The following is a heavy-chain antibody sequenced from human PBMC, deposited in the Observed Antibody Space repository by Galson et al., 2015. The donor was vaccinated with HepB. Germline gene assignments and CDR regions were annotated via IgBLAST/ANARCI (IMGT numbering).Heavy chain of an antibody. CDR1: GYTFTSYH. Sequence: SVKVSCKASGYTFTSYHMHWVRQAPGQGLEWMGWINPNSGGTDYAQKFQGWVTMTRDTSISTAYMELSRLRSDDTAVYYCARGGSITMIVVGYYYYYYGMDVWGQGTTVTVSS. D-gene: IGHD3-22*01. CDR3: ARGGSITMIVVGYYYYYYGMDV. V-gene: IGHV1-2*04. J-gene: IGHJ6*02. CDR2: INPNSGGT.